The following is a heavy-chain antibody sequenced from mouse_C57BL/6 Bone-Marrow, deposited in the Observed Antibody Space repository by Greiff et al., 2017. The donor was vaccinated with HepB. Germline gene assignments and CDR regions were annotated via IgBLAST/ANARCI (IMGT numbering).Heavy chain of an antibody. CDR3: ARPGAGGNY. J-gene: IGHJ2*01. D-gene: IGHD4-1*01. Sequence: EVQWVESGGDLVKPGGSLKLSCAASGFTFSSYGMSWVRQTPDKRLEWVATISSGGSYTYYPDSVKGRFTISRDNAKNTLYLQMSSLKSEDTAMYYCARPGAGGNYWGQGTTLTVSS. CDR2: ISSGGSYT. V-gene: IGHV5-6*01. CDR1: GFTFSSYG.